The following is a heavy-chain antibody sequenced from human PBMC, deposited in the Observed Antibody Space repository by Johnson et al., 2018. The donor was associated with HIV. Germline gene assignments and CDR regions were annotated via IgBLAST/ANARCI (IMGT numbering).Heavy chain of an antibody. CDR3: AKLDVSLDAFDI. J-gene: IGHJ3*02. CDR1: GFTFSYYG. Sequence: QMLLVESGGGLVKPGRSLRLSCAASGFTFSYYGMHWVRQAPGKGLEWVSFIRFDGRNAYYADSVKGRFTISRDNSKYTLYLQMNSLRDEDTAVYYCAKLDVSLDAFDIWGQGTMVTVSS. CDR2: IRFDGRNA. D-gene: IGHD5/OR15-5a*01. V-gene: IGHV3-30*02.